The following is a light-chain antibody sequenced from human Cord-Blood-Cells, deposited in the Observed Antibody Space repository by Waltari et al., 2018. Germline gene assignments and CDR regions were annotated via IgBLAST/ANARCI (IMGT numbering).Light chain of an antibody. CDR3: GADHGSGSNFVWV. J-gene: IGLJ3*02. Sequence: QPVLTQPPSASASLGAPVTLTCTLSSASSNYKVDCYQQRPGQGPRFGMRGGTGGIVGSKGDGIPDRFSVLGSGMNRYLTIKNIQEEDESDYHCGADHGSGSNFVWVFGGGTKLTVL. CDR2: GGTGGIVG. CDR1: SASSNYK. V-gene: IGLV9-49*01.